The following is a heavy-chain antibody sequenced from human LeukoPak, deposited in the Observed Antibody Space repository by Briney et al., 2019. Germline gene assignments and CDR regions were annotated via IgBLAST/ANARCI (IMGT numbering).Heavy chain of an antibody. CDR3: AKEHRGVGAVTLYDYFDF. CDR2: IQVDGSKG. V-gene: IGHV3-30*02. J-gene: IGHJ4*02. D-gene: IGHD1-26*01. Sequence: GGSLRLSCATSGFNFRTFGTHWLRQAPGKGLEWVAFIQVDGSKGSYADSVRGRFTISRDNSKNTLSLQMNGPRVEETAVYYCAKEHRGVGAVTLYDYFDFWGQGTLVTVSS. CDR1: GFNFRTFG.